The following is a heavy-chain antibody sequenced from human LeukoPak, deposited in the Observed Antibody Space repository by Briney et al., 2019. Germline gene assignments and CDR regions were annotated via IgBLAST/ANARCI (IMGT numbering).Heavy chain of an antibody. CDR2: INSDGSST. CDR3: AKDPGPKRWPAHYFDY. CDR1: GFTFSSYW. Sequence: HPGGSLRLSCAASGFTFSSYWMHWVRQAPGKGLVWVSRINSDGSSTSYADSVKGRFTISRDNAKNTLYLQMNSLRAEDTAVYYCAKDPGPKRWPAHYFDYWGQGTLVTVSS. J-gene: IGHJ4*02. V-gene: IGHV3-74*01. D-gene: IGHD4-23*01.